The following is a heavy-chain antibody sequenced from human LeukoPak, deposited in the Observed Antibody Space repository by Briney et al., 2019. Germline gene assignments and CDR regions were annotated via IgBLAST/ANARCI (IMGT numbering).Heavy chain of an antibody. CDR3: ARDGSIAVADYNWFDP. J-gene: IGHJ5*02. Sequence: ASVKVSCKTSGYSFTGYYMHWVRQAPGQGLEWMGWINPNSGGTNYAQKFQGRVTMTRDTSISTAYMELSRLRSDDTAVYYCARDGSIAVADYNWFDPWGQGTLVTVSS. V-gene: IGHV1-2*02. CDR2: INPNSGGT. CDR1: GYSFTGYY. D-gene: IGHD6-19*01.